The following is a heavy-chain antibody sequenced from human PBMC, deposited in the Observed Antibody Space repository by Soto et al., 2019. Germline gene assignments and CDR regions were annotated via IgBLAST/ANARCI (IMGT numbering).Heavy chain of an antibody. V-gene: IGHV1-8*01. D-gene: IGHD6-13*01. Sequence: QVQLVQSGAEVKKPGASVQVSCKTSGYTFTSYDINWVRQAPGQGLEWVGWMNTNSDDTRSAQKFRGRLTLTRDKSMRAVYMKLSNLRPDDTAVYYCARELSAAGHFYGMDVWGQGTTVAVSS. CDR2: MNTNSDDT. CDR3: ARELSAAGHFYGMDV. J-gene: IGHJ6*02. CDR1: GYTFTSYD.